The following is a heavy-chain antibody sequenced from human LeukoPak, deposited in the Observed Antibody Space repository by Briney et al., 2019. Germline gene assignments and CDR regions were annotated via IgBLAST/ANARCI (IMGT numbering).Heavy chain of an antibody. Sequence: ASVKVSCKASGGTFSSYAISWVRQAPGQGLEWMGGIIPTFGTANYAQKFQGRVTITADESTSTAYMELSSLRSEDTAVYYCARALGAPDQLLGTHYYGMDVWGKGTTVTVSS. D-gene: IGHD2-2*01. CDR1: GGTFSSYA. J-gene: IGHJ6*04. V-gene: IGHV1-69*13. CDR3: ARALGAPDQLLGTHYYGMDV. CDR2: IIPTFGTA.